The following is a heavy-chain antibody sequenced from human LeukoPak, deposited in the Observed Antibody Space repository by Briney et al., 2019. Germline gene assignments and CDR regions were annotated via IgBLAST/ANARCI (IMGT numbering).Heavy chain of an antibody. CDR3: ARSPYYYDSVDY. CDR1: GGSISSYY. Sequence: PSETLSLTCTVSGGSISSYYWSWIGQPPGKGLEWIGYIYYSGSTNYNPSLKSRVTISVDTSKNQFSLKLSSVTAADTAVYYCARSPYYYDSVDYWGQGTLVTVSS. J-gene: IGHJ4*02. CDR2: IYYSGST. D-gene: IGHD3-22*01. V-gene: IGHV4-59*01.